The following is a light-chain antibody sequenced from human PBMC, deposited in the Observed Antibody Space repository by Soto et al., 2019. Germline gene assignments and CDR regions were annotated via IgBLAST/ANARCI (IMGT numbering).Light chain of an antibody. CDR2: GAS. V-gene: IGKV3-15*01. CDR3: QQYNNCPRP. Sequence: EIVMTQSPATLSVSPGERATLSCRASQSVSSNLAWYQQKPGQAPRLLIYGASTRATGIPARFSGSGSGTEFSLTFSSLQSEYFAFYDCQQYNNCPRPFVQGPKVDIK. J-gene: IGKJ1*01. CDR1: QSVSSN.